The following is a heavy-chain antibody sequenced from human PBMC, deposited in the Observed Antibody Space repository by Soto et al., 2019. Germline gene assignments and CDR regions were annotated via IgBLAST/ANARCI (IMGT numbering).Heavy chain of an antibody. J-gene: IGHJ6*02. CDR3: ARDLGYYDAYYGMDV. V-gene: IGHV1-2*04. CDR2: INPNSGGT. Sequence: SVNVSCTAYGYTIVGEFRHGVRQAPVQGLEWMGWINPNSGGTNYAQKFQGWVTMTRDTSISTAYMELSRLRSDDTAVYYCARDLGYYDAYYGMDVWGQGTTVTVSS. CDR1: GYTIVGEF. D-gene: IGHD3-3*01.